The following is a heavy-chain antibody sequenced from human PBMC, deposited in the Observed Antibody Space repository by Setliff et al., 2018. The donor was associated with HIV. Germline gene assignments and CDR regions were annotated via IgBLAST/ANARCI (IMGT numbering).Heavy chain of an antibody. CDR2: VIPNSGKT. CDR3: ARDLAYCSGGSCYRPFIYYFYYMDV. V-gene: IGHV1-2*02. D-gene: IGHD2-15*01. J-gene: IGHJ6*03. Sequence: ASVKVSCKASGYTFTDYYIHWVRQAPGQGLEWMGCVIPNSGKTYYAQEFQGRVTVTSDTSINTAYMEVSWLTSDDTAIYYCARDLAYCSGGSCYRPFIYYFYYMDVWGKGATVTVSS. CDR1: GYTFTDYY.